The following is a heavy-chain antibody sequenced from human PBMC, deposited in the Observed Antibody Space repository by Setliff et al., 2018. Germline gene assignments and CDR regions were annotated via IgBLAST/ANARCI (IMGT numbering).Heavy chain of an antibody. CDR3: AREGDSSGFDY. D-gene: IGHD3-22*01. CDR2: IYYSGST. J-gene: IGHJ4*02. Sequence: PSETLSLTCTVSGGSISSGGYYWSWIRQHPGKGLEWIRYIYYSGSTYYNPSLKSRVTISVDTSKNQFSLKLSSVTAADTAVYYCAREGDSSGFDYWGQGTLVTVSS. CDR1: GGSISSGGYY. V-gene: IGHV4-31*03.